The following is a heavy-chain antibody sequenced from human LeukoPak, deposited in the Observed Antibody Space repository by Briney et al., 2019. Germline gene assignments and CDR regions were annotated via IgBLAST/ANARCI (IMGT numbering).Heavy chain of an antibody. CDR3: ARQYQQLQSSYYFDY. CDR2: IYPGDSDT. V-gene: IGHV5-51*01. CDR1: GYSFTSYW. Sequence: GESLKISCKGSGYSFTSYWIGWVRQMPGKGLEWMGIIYPGDSDTRYSPSFQGQVTISADKSISTAYLQWSSLKASDTAMYYCARQYQQLQSSYYFDYWGQGTLVTVSS. J-gene: IGHJ4*02. D-gene: IGHD2-2*01.